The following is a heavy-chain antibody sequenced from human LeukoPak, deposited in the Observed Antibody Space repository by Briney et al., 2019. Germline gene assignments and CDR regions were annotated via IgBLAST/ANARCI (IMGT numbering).Heavy chain of an antibody. D-gene: IGHD3-9*01. Sequence: SVKVSCKASGGTFSSYAISWVRQAPGQGLEWMGGIIPIFGTANYAQKFQGRVTITADESTSTAYMELSSLRSEDTAVHYCARGSRYDILTGYLDYWGQGTLVTVSS. CDR2: IIPIFGTA. CDR3: ARGSRYDILTGYLDY. J-gene: IGHJ4*02. CDR1: GGTFSSYA. V-gene: IGHV1-69*13.